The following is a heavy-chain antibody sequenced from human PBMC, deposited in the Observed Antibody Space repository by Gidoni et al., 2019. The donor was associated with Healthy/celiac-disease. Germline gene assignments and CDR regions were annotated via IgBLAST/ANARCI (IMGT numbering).Heavy chain of an antibody. CDR2: INPSGGST. CDR3: ARVLVPGSLNDAFDI. J-gene: IGHJ3*02. Sequence: QVQLVQSGAEVKKPGASVKVSCKASGYTLTSYYMHWVRQAPGQGLEWMGIINPSGGSTSYAQKFQGRVTMTRDTSTSTVYMELSSLRSEDTAVYYCARVLVPGSLNDAFDIWGQGTMVTVSS. V-gene: IGHV1-46*03. CDR1: GYTLTSYY. D-gene: IGHD6-13*01.